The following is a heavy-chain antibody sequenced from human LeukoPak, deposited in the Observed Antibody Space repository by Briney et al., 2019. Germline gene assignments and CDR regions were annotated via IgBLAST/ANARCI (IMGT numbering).Heavy chain of an antibody. D-gene: IGHD1-1*01. J-gene: IGHJ4*02. CDR3: ARSISVPLAQFDS. CDR1: GYTFTSYG. V-gene: IGHV1-69*11. CDR2: LTPILDTP. Sequence: ASVKVSCKASGYTFTSYGISWVRQAPGQGLEWMGRLTPILDTPNYARHFQGRVTFSADESTSTAYMELSSLRFEDTAIYYCARSISVPLAQFDSWGQGTLVTVSS.